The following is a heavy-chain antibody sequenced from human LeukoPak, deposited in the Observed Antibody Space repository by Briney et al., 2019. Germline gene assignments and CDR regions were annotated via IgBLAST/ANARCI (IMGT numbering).Heavy chain of an antibody. CDR1: GASISSTTYY. CDR3: ARRVYCTGGACRNWYFDL. J-gene: IGHJ2*01. Sequence: PSETLSLTCNVSGASISSTTYYWGWIRQSPGKGLEWIGSIYYDGRTYYNPSLQSRLAISVDTSKNQFSLRLSSVTAADTAVYYCARRVYCTGGACRNWYFDLWGRGTLVTVSS. V-gene: IGHV4-39*01. D-gene: IGHD2-8*02. CDR2: IYYDGRT.